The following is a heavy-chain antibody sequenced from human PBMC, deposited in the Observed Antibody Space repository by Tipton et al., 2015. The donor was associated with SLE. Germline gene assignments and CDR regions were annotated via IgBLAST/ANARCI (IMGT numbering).Heavy chain of an antibody. Sequence: TLSLTCAVYGGSFSDYYWSWIRQPPGKGLEWIGEINHSGSTNYNPSLKSRVTISVDTSKNQFSLKLSSVTAADTAVYYCARGIKAGTDYWGQGTLVTVSS. V-gene: IGHV4-34*01. CDR3: ARGIKAGTDY. CDR2: INHSGST. D-gene: IGHD6-19*01. J-gene: IGHJ4*02. CDR1: GGSFSDYY.